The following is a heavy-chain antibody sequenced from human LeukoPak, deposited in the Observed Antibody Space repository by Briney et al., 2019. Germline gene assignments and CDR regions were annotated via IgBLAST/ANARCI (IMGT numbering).Heavy chain of an antibody. CDR2: ISGSGGST. Sequence: PGGSLRLSCAASGFTFSSYAMSWVRQAPGKGLEWVSAISGSGGSTYYADSVKGRFTISRDNSKNTLYLQMNSLRAEDTAVYYCAKEGQYYDFWSGYWGPYYYYGMDVWGQGTTVTVSS. J-gene: IGHJ6*02. D-gene: IGHD3-3*01. V-gene: IGHV3-23*01. CDR3: AKEGQYYDFWSGYWGPYYYYGMDV. CDR1: GFTFSSYA.